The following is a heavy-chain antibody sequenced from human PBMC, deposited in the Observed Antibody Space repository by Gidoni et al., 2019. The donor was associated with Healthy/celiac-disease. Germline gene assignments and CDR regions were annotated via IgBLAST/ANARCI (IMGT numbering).Heavy chain of an antibody. CDR3: ARDIVVVPAAIPGFDY. CDR2: IIPILGIA. CDR1: GGTFSRYD. V-gene: IGHV1-69*04. Sequence: QVQLVQSGAEVKKPGSSVKVSCQASGGTFSRYDISWVRQAPGQGLEWMGRIIPILGIAHYAQKFQGRVTITADKSTSTAYMELSSLRSEDTAVYYCARDIVVVPAAIPGFDYWGQGTLVTVSS. J-gene: IGHJ4*02. D-gene: IGHD2-2*02.